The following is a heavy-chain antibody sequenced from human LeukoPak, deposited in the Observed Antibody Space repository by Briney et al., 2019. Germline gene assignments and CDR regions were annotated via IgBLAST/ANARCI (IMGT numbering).Heavy chain of an antibody. D-gene: IGHD1-26*01. J-gene: IGHJ4*02. CDR2: IRQDGSDK. V-gene: IGHV3-7*01. CDR3: AREGMLANLRGVVGAWNY. CDR1: GFTFSSYW. Sequence: QPGGSLRLSCAASGFTFSSYWMTWVRQAPGKGLEWVANIRQDGSDKYYVDSVKGRFTISRDNAKKSLYLQMNNLRAEDTAVYYCAREGMLANLRGVVGAWNYWGQGTLVTVSS.